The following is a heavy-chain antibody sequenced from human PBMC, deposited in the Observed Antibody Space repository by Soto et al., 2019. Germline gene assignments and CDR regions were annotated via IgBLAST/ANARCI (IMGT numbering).Heavy chain of an antibody. CDR2: INSDGSST. CDR1: GFTFSSYW. Sequence: EVPLVESGGGLVQPGGSLRLSCAASGFTFSSYWMHWVRQAPGKGLVWVSRINSDGSSTTYADSVKGRFTIPRDNAKNTLYLQMNSLRAEDTAVYYCARVETCSSTSCYSVFDYWGQGTLVTVSS. CDR3: ARVETCSSTSCYSVFDY. J-gene: IGHJ4*02. D-gene: IGHD2-2*01. V-gene: IGHV3-74*03.